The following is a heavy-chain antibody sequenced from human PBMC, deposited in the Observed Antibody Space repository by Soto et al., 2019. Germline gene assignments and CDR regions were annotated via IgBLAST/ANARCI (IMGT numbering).Heavy chain of an antibody. CDR2: INPNSGDT. D-gene: IGHD1-26*01. J-gene: IGHJ6*02. CDR3: AKGGAIVAAGTRVYLYNAMDV. Sequence: ASVKVSCKASGYTFTGYYVHWVRQAPGQGLEWMGWINPNSGDTYLAQRFQGRVTMNRDTSIGTAYMELRGLTSDDTAEYYCAKGGAIVAAGTRVYLYNAMDVWGQGTPVTVSS. CDR1: GYTFTGYY. V-gene: IGHV1-2*02.